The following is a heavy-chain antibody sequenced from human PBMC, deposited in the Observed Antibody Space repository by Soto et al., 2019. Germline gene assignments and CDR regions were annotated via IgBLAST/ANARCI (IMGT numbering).Heavy chain of an antibody. V-gene: IGHV1-18*01. Sequence: QVQLVQSGAEVKKPGASVKVSCKASGYTFTSYGISWVRQAPGQGLEWMGWISAYNGNTNYAQKLQXRVTMTTDTSTXTXYMXLRSLRSDDTAVYYCASNYLYYYGSGNTNYYGMDVWGQGTTVTVSS. D-gene: IGHD3-10*01. J-gene: IGHJ6*02. CDR1: GYTFTSYG. CDR2: ISAYNGNT. CDR3: ASNYLYYYGSGNTNYYGMDV.